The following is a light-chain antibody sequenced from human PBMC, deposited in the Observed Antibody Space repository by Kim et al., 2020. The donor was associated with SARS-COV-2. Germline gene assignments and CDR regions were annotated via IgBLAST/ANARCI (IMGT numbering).Light chain of an antibody. J-gene: IGLJ3*02. CDR3: QAWDSEGV. Sequence: SYELTQPPSVSVSPGQTASITCSGDKLGDKYACXYQQKPGQSPVLVIYQDSKRPSGIPERFSGSNSGNTATLTISGTQAMDEADYYCQAWDSEGVFGGGT. V-gene: IGLV3-1*01. CDR1: KLGDKY. CDR2: QDS.